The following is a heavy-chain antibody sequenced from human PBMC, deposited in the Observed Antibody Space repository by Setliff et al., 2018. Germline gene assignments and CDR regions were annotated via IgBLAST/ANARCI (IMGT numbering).Heavy chain of an antibody. D-gene: IGHD1-26*01. Sequence: GGSLRLSCAASGFSFRTFSMNWVRQTPGKGLEWVSYINSGGTKIYYADSVKGRFTISRDNAKNTLYLQMSSLGAEDTAVYYCATSGSYHGPLIWGQGALVTVSS. CDR2: INSGGTKI. CDR3: ATSGSYHGPLI. CDR1: GFSFRTFS. J-gene: IGHJ4*02. V-gene: IGHV3-21*01.